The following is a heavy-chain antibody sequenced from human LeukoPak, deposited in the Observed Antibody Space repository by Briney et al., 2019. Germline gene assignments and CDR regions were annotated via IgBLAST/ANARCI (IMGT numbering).Heavy chain of an antibody. CDR3: AKGPRFAYCGGDCYFPFDY. V-gene: IGHV3-23*01. Sequence: GGSLRLSCAASGLTFSSYAMSWVRQAPGKGLEWVSAISGSGGSTYYADSVKGRFTISRDNSKNTLYLQMNSLRAEDTAVYYCAKGPRFAYCGGDCYFPFDYWGQGTLVTVSS. CDR1: GLTFSSYA. D-gene: IGHD2-21*02. CDR2: ISGSGGST. J-gene: IGHJ4*02.